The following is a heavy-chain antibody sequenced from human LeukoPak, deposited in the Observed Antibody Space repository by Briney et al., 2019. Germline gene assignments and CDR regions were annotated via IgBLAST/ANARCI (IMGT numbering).Heavy chain of an antibody. CDR3: ARFIVVVTAIPTYYGMDV. CDR2: ISSSGSTI. CDR1: GFTFSSYE. V-gene: IGHV3-48*03. J-gene: IGHJ6*02. D-gene: IGHD2-21*02. Sequence: GSLRLSCAASGFTFSSYEMNWVRQAPGRGLEWVSYISSSGSTIYYADPVKGRFTISRDNAKNSLYLQMNSLRAEDTAVYYCARFIVVVTAIPTYYGMDVWGQGTTVTVSS.